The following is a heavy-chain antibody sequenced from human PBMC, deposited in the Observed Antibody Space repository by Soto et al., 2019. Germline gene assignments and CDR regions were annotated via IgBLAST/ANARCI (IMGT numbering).Heavy chain of an antibody. V-gene: IGHV3-23*01. Sequence: EVKVLESGGDLVQPGGSLRLSCVASGFTFSEYAMTWVRQGPGKGLDWVSSVSANGDITYYADSVNGRFTISRDNSNNTLLLQMNSLRAEDTALYYCARGDRGGSGSPASYYFSGLDVWGQGTTVIVSS. CDR1: GFTFSEYA. D-gene: IGHD3-10*01. CDR3: ARGDRGGSGSPASYYFSGLDV. CDR2: VSANGDIT. J-gene: IGHJ6*02.